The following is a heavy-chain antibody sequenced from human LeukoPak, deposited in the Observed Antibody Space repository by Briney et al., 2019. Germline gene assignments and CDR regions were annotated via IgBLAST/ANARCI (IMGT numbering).Heavy chain of an antibody. Sequence: PSETLSLTCAVSGDSISSSNWWSWIRQPPGKGLEWIGEINHSGSTNYNPSLKSRVTMSVDTSKNQFSLKLSSVTAADTAVYYCARDRYYYDSSARYFDYWGQGTLVTVSS. CDR1: GDSISSSNW. J-gene: IGHJ4*02. CDR3: ARDRYYYDSSARYFDY. V-gene: IGHV4-4*02. D-gene: IGHD3-22*01. CDR2: INHSGST.